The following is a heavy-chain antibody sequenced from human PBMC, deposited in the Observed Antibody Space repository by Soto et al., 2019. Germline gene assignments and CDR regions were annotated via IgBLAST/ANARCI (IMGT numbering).Heavy chain of an antibody. V-gene: IGHV3-23*01. D-gene: IGHD4-4*01. CDR2: ISGSGGST. Sequence: EVQLLESGGGLVQPGGSLRLSCAASGFTFSSYAMSWVRQAPGKGRDWVSAISGSGGSTYYADSVKGRFTISRDNSKKTRYLQMNILRAEDTAVYYCASRADYISGMYVCGQGTTVTVSS. CDR3: ASRADYISGMYV. CDR1: GFTFSSYA. J-gene: IGHJ6*02.